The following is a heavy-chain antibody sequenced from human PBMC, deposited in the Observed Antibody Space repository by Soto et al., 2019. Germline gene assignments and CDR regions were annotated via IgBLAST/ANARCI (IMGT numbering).Heavy chain of an antibody. CDR1: GFTFSSYA. D-gene: IGHD3-10*01. V-gene: IGHV3-23*01. CDR2: ISGSGGST. J-gene: IGHJ6*03. Sequence: GGSLRLSCAASGFTFSSYAMSWVRQAPGKGLEWVSAISGSGGSTYYADSVKGRFTISRDNSKNTLYLQMNSLRAEDTAVYYCAKHIQNMIYGSGSSDYYYYYMDVWGKGTTVTVSS. CDR3: AKHIQNMIYGSGSSDYYYYYMDV.